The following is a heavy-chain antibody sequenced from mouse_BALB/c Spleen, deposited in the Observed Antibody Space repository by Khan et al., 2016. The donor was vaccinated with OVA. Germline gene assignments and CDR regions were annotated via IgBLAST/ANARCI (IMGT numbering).Heavy chain of an antibody. Sequence: QVRLQQSGAELARPGASVKMSCKASGYTFTTYTMHWVKQRPGQGLEWIGYINPSNGYTNYNQKFKDKSTLTADKSSSTAYMQLSSLSSDYSAFNYWAREGAYVGSDGCFSSWGQGTLVTVSA. CDR2: INPSNGYT. J-gene: IGHJ3*01. D-gene: IGHD1-1*01. CDR3: AREGAYVGSDGCFSS. CDR1: GYTFTTYT. V-gene: IGHV1-4*01.